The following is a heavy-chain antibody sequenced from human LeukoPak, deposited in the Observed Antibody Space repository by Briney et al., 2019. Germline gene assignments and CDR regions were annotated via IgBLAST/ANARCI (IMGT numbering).Heavy chain of an antibody. Sequence: GGSLRLSCAASGFTFSSYWVHWVRHAPGKGLVWVSRINSDGSSTSYADSVKGRFTISRDNAKNTLYLQMNSLRVEDTAVYYCGRDLAWGAFDYWGQGTLVTVSS. CDR2: INSDGSST. J-gene: IGHJ4*02. CDR1: GFTFSSYW. V-gene: IGHV3-74*01. CDR3: GRDLAWGAFDY. D-gene: IGHD7-27*01.